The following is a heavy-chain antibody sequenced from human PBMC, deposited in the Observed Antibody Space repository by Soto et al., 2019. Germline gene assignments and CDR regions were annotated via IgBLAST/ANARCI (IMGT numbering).Heavy chain of an antibody. CDR1: GFAFSSYG. D-gene: IGHD1-26*01. Sequence: GGSLRLSCAASGFAFSSYGTHWVRQTPGKGLEWVAVLGFDGGGRYYADSVKGRFTISRDNSKNTLYLQMDSLRVEDTALYYCAREPVGPDYAMDVWGQGTTVTVSS. CDR3: AREPVGPDYAMDV. CDR2: LGFDGGGR. V-gene: IGHV3-33*01. J-gene: IGHJ6*02.